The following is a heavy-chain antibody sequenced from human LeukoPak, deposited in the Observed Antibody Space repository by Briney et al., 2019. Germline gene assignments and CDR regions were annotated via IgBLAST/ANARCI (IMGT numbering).Heavy chain of an antibody. J-gene: IGHJ4*02. CDR2: IYTSGST. Sequence: SETLSLTCTVSGGSISSGSYYWSWIRQPAGKGLEWIGRIYTSGSTNYNPSLKSRVTISVDTSKNQFSLKLSSVTAADTAVYYCARSSGWYREGFDYWGQGTLVTVSS. V-gene: IGHV4-61*02. CDR3: ARSSGWYREGFDY. CDR1: GGSISSGSYY. D-gene: IGHD6-19*01.